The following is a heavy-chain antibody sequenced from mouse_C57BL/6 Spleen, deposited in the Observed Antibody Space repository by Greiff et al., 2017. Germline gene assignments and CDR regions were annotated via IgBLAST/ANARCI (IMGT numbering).Heavy chain of an antibody. J-gene: IGHJ2*01. Sequence: DVMLVESGGGLVKPGGSLKLSCAASGFTFSSYAMSWVRQTPEKRLEWVATISDGGSYTYYPDNVKGRFTISRDNAKNNLYLQMSHLKSEDTAMYYCAREGSGSSYYFDYWGQGTTLTVSS. D-gene: IGHD1-1*01. CDR2: ISDGGSYT. V-gene: IGHV5-4*01. CDR1: GFTFSSYA. CDR3: AREGSGSSYYFDY.